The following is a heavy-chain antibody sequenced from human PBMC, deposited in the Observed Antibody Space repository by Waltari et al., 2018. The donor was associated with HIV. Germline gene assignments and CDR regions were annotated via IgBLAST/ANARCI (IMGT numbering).Heavy chain of an antibody. J-gene: IGHJ6*02. CDR2: ISSSSSNI. CDR1: GFSCSDYA. CDR3: ARDTLNLYFGLDV. Sequence: EVQLVESGGGLVQPGRSLRRSCAASGFSCSDYAMNWVRQAPGKGLEWISYISSSSSNIKYADSVTGRFTISRDNTKRSLDLHMNNLRDEDTAVYFCARDTLNLYFGLDVWGQGTTVSVSS. V-gene: IGHV3-48*02.